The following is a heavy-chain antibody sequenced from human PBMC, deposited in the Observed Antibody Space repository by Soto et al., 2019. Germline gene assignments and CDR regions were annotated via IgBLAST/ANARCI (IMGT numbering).Heavy chain of an antibody. J-gene: IGHJ4*02. Sequence: SETLSLTCTVSGGSISSYYWSWIRQPPGKGLEWIGYIYYSGSTNYNPSLKSRVTISVDTSKNQFSLKLSSVTAADTAVYYCARGSSSRIYYSDYWGQGTLVTVSS. CDR3: ARGSSSRIYYSDY. V-gene: IGHV4-59*01. D-gene: IGHD6-13*01. CDR1: GGSISSYY. CDR2: IYYSGST.